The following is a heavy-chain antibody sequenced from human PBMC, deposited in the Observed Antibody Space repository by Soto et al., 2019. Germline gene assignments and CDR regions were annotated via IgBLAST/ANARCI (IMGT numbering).Heavy chain of an antibody. J-gene: IGHJ4*02. Sequence: SVKVSCKASGYTFTSYYMHWVRQAPGQGLEWMGIINPSGGSTSYAQKFQGRVTMTRDTSTSTVYMELSSLRSEDTAVYYCARVSPTYYYDSSGSRPGDYWGQGTLVTVSS. V-gene: IGHV1-46*01. D-gene: IGHD3-22*01. CDR1: GYTFTSYY. CDR3: ARVSPTYYYDSSGSRPGDY. CDR2: INPSGGST.